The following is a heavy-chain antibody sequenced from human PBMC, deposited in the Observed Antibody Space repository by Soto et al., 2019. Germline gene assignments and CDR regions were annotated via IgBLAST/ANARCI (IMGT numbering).Heavy chain of an antibody. D-gene: IGHD4-17*01. V-gene: IGHV1-3*01. CDR3: ARDLASYGDYGGWFDP. J-gene: IGHJ5*02. CDR2: INAGNGNT. CDR1: GYTFTSYA. Sequence: QVQLVQSGAEVKKPGASVKVSCKASGYTFTSYAMHWVRQAPGQRLEWMGWINAGNGNTKYSQKFQGRVTITRDTSASTAYMELSSLRSEDTAVYYCARDLASYGDYGGWFDPWGQGTLVTVSS.